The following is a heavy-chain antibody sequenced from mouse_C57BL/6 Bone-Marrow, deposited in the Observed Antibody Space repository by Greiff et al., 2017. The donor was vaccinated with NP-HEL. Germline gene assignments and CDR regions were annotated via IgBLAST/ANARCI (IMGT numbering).Heavy chain of an antibody. CDR1: GFTFTDYY. D-gene: IGHD2-3*01. Sequence: EVNLVESGGGLVQPGGSLSLSCAASGFTFTDYYMSWVRQPPGKALEWLGFIRNKANGYTTEYSASVKGRFTISRDNSQSILYLQMNALRAEDSATYYCARGDGYFDYWGQGTTLTVSS. V-gene: IGHV7-3*01. CDR3: ARGDGYFDY. J-gene: IGHJ2*01. CDR2: IRNKANGYTT.